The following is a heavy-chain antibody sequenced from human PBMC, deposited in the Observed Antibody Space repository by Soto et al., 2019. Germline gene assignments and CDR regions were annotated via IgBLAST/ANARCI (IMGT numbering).Heavy chain of an antibody. CDR1: GYRFTSYW. CDR2: IFPSDSDT. J-gene: IGHJ5*02. Sequence: PGESLKISCSTSGYRFTSYWIAWVRQMPGKGLEWMGIIFPSDSDTRYSPSFPGQVTISADRSTSTVFLQWASLKASDTAVYFCARKDKSGYFNWFDPWGQGTLVTVSS. V-gene: IGHV5-51*01. CDR3: ARKDKSGYFNWFDP. D-gene: IGHD3-22*01.